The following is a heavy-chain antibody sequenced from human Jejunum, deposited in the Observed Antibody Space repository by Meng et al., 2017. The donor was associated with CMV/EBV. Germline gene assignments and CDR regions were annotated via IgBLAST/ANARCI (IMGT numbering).Heavy chain of an antibody. D-gene: IGHD2-21*01. V-gene: IGHV1-18*01. Sequence: GYNFNTYGISWGRQAPGQGLEWMGWITPYDGRTNLAHKFQDRVTMTTDTFMTTGYMELRSLRSDDTAVYYCARGTMYCGGDCFDYWGQGTLVTVSS. CDR3: ARGTMYCGGDCFDY. J-gene: IGHJ4*02. CDR1: GYNFNTYG. CDR2: ITPYDGRT.